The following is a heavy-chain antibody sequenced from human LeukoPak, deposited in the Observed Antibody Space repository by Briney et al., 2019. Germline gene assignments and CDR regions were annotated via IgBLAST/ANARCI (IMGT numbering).Heavy chain of an antibody. CDR2: IIPIFGTA. Sequence: GASVKVSCKASGGTFSSYAISWVRQAPGQGPEWMGGIIPIFGTANYAQKFQGRVTITTDESTSTAYMEPSSLRSEDTAVYYCARGGWTGTTSRYYFDYWGQGTLVTVSS. D-gene: IGHD1-7*01. CDR1: GGTFSSYA. J-gene: IGHJ4*02. CDR3: ARGGWTGTTSRYYFDY. V-gene: IGHV1-69*05.